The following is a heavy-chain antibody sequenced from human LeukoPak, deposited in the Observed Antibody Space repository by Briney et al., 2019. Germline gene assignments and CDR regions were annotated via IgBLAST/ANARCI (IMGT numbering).Heavy chain of an antibody. CDR1: GFTFGDYA. J-gene: IGHJ4*02. CDR3: TRDRTPYY. V-gene: IGHV3-49*04. Sequence: PGRSLRLSCTASGFTFGDYAMTWVRQAPGKGLEWVGFIASETYGGTAEYAASVKGRFTISRDDSKSIAYLQMNSLKTEDTAVYYCTRDRTPYYWGQGTLVTVSS. CDR2: IASETYGGTA.